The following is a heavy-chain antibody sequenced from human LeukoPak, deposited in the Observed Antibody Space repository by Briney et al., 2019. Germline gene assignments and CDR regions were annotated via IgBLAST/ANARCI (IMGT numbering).Heavy chain of an antibody. V-gene: IGHV4-34*01. CDR3: ARVNGLRYSGSYYYYYYYMDV. CDR1: GGSFSGYY. Sequence: SETLSLTCAVYGGSFSGYYWSWIRQPPGKGLEWIGEINHSGSTNYNPSLKSRVTISVDTSKNQFSLKLSSVTAADTAVYYCARVNGLRYSGSYYYYYYYMDVWGKGTTVTVSS. D-gene: IGHD1-26*01. J-gene: IGHJ6*03. CDR2: INHSGST.